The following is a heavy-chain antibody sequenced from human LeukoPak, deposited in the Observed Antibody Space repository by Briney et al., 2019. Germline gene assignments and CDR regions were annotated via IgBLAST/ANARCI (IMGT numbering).Heavy chain of an antibody. D-gene: IGHD2-2*01. V-gene: IGHV4-39*01. CDR3: ARPSDCSSTSCYGYGAFDI. CDR1: GGSISSNSFY. Sequence: SETLSLTCTVSGGSISSNSFYWGWIRQPPGKGLEWIGSLYYSGYTYYNPSLKSRVTISVDTSKNQFSLKLSSVTAADTAVYYCARPSDCSSTSCYGYGAFDIWGQGTMVTVSS. CDR2: LYYSGYT. J-gene: IGHJ3*02.